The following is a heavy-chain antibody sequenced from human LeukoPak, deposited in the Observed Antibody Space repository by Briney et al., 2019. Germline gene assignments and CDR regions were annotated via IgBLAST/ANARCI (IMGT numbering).Heavy chain of an antibody. D-gene: IGHD3-10*01. V-gene: IGHV4-61*02. J-gene: IGHJ4*02. CDR1: GGSISSGGYY. CDR2: IYTSEST. CDR3: ARDVEGSGRFFEY. Sequence: SETLSLTCTVSGGSISSGGYYWSWIRQPAGKGLEWIGRIYTSESTNYSPSLKSRVTISLDTSKKQFSLNLNSVTAADTAVYYCARDVEGSGRFFEYWGQGRPVTVSS.